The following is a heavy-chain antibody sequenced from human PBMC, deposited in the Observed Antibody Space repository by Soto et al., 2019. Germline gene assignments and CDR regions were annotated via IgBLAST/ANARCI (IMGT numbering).Heavy chain of an antibody. CDR3: ARDEDY. CDR2: INAGNGNT. V-gene: IGHV1-3*01. Sequence: QVPLVQSGAEVKKPGASVKVSCKASGYTFTRYAIHWVRQAPGQRLEWMGWINAGNGNTKYSENLQGRVTITRDTSASTAYMELSSLRPEDTAVYYCARDEDYWGQGTLVTVSS. CDR1: GYTFTRYA. J-gene: IGHJ4*02.